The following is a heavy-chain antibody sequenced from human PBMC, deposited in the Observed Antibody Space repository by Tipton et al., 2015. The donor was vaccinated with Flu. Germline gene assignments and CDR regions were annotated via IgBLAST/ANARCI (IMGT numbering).Heavy chain of an antibody. Sequence: TLSLTCAISGDSVSTNSGAWNWIRQSPSRGLGWLGRTYYRSKWYNDYAVSVKSRITINPDTSKNQLSLQLNSVTPEDTAVYFCARETGHSDNFYYYGMDVWGRGTTVTVSS. CDR3: ARETGHSDNFYYYGMDV. D-gene: IGHD5-12*01. J-gene: IGHJ6*02. V-gene: IGHV6-1*01. CDR2: TYYRSKWYN. CDR1: GDSVSTNSGA.